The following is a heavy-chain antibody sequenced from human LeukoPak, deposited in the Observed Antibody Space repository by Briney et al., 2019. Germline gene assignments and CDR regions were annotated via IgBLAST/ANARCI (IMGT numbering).Heavy chain of an antibody. CDR2: IYTSGST. Sequence: SETLSLTCTVSGGSISSYYWSWIRQPAGKGLEWIGRIYTSGSTNYNPSLKSRVTMSVDTSKNQFSLKLRSVTAADTAVYYCARGAPYNDIFGRYYYYYMDIWGKGTTVTISS. V-gene: IGHV4-4*07. J-gene: IGHJ6*03. CDR1: GGSISSYY. CDR3: ARGAPYNDIFGRYYYYYMDI. D-gene: IGHD3-9*01.